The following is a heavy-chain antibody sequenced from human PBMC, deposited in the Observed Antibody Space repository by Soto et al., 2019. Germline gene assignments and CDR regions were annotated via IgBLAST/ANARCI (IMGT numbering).Heavy chain of an antibody. J-gene: IGHJ6*02. Sequence: RGESLKISCKGSGYSFTSYWIGWVRQMPGKGLEWMGIIYPGDSETRYSPSFQGQVTILANKSISTAYLQWSSLKASDPASNYCACPGGNSYRYDYYYGMDVWGQGTTVTVSS. CDR3: ACPGGNSYRYDYYYGMDV. CDR2: IYPGDSET. V-gene: IGHV5-51*01. D-gene: IGHD5-18*01. CDR1: GYSFTSYW.